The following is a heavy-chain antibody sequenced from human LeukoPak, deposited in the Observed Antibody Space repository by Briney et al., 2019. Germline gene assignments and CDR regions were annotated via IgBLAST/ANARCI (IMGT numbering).Heavy chain of an antibody. J-gene: IGHJ4*02. D-gene: IGHD5-18*01. CDR3: ARADTAMAEPFDY. Sequence: PSETLSLTCTVSGGSISSYYWSWIRQPPGKGLEWIGYIYYSGSTNYNPSLKSRVTISVDTSKNQFSLKLSSVTVADTAVYYCARADTAMAEPFDYWGQGTLVTVSS. V-gene: IGHV4-59*01. CDR1: GGSISSYY. CDR2: IYYSGST.